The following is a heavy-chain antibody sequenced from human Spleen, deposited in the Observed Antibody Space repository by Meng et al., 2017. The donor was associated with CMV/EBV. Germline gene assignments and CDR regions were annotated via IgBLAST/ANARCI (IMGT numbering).Heavy chain of an antibody. CDR2: INPINGDT. V-gene: IGHV1-2*02. D-gene: IGHD3-9*01. CDR1: TYTFIDHH. Sequence: ASVKVSCKASTYTFIDHHMHWVRQVPGQGLEWMGWINPINGDTKYAPKFQGRVTLSRDTSISTAYMDLSRLRSDDTAVYYCARGEKLDYDMRYWGQGTLVTVSS. CDR3: ARGEKLDYDMRY. J-gene: IGHJ4*02.